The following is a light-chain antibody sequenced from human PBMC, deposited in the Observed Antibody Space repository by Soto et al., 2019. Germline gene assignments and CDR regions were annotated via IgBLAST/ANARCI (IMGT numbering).Light chain of an antibody. CDR1: QSISSW. CDR2: KAS. CDR3: QQYNSYSWT. V-gene: IGKV1-5*03. Sequence: DIQMTQSPSTLSASVGDRVTITCRASQSISSWLAWYRQKPGKAPNLLIYKASSLQSGVPSRFSGSGSGTEFTLTISSLQPDDFATYYCQQYNSYSWTFGRGTKVEI. J-gene: IGKJ1*01.